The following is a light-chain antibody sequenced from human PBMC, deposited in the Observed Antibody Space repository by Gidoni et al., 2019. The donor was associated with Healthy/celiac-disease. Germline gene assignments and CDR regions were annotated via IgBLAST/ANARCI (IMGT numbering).Light chain of an antibody. CDR1: SSNVGSNT. CDR2: SNT. Sequence: HSVLTQPPSASGNPGQRVTISCSGSSSNVGSNTVNWYQHLPGTAPKLLIYSNTQRPSGVPDRFSGSKSGTSASLAISGLRSEDEADYYCATWDDSLNGDVVFGGGTRLTVL. V-gene: IGLV1-44*01. J-gene: IGLJ2*01. CDR3: ATWDDSLNGDVV.